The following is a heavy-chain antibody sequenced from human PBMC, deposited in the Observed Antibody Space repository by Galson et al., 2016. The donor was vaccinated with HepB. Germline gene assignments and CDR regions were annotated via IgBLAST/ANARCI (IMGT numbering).Heavy chain of an antibody. D-gene: IGHD3-10*01. CDR1: GDSIRSGSYY. Sequence: ETLSLTCTVSGDSIRSGSYYWSWIRQPAGKGLEWVSSISSSSTYIYYADSVKGRFTISRDNAKNSLYLQMNSLRAEDTAVYYCARDLFRCDYWGQGTLVTVSS. CDR2: ISSSSTYI. J-gene: IGHJ4*02. CDR3: ARDLFRCDY. V-gene: IGHV3-21*01.